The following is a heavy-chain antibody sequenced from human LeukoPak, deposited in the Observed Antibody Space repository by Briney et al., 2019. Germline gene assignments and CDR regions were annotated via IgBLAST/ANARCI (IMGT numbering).Heavy chain of an antibody. V-gene: IGHV3-30*03. CDR3: ARARGSPRGYYDSSGFYYGQGAYYYMDV. J-gene: IGHJ6*03. CDR1: GFTFSSYG. D-gene: IGHD3-22*01. Sequence: GGSLRLSCAASGFTFSSYGMHWVRQAPGKGLEWVAVISYDGSDKYSADSVKGRFTISRDTSRNTLYLQMNNLRPEDTAVYYCARARGSPRGYYDSSGFYYGQGAYYYMDVWGKGTTVTVSS. CDR2: ISYDGSDK.